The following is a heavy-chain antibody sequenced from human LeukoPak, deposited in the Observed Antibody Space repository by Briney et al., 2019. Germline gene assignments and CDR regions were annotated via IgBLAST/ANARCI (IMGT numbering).Heavy chain of an antibody. V-gene: IGHV3-74*01. J-gene: IGHJ4*02. D-gene: IGHD1-14*01. CDR2: TNPGGSNT. Sequence: PGGSLRLSCAASGFTFSSDWMHWVRQAPGKGLVWVSRTNPGGSNTAYADSVKGRFTISRDNARNTLYLQMDSLRAEDTAVYYCARSNQADDYWGQGTLVTVSS. CDR1: GFTFSSDW. CDR3: ARSNQADDY.